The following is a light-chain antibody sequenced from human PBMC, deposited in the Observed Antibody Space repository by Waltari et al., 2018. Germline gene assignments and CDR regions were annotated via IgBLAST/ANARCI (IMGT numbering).Light chain of an antibody. V-gene: IGKV3-20*01. J-gene: IGKJ2*01. CDR1: QSLSGNN. CDR2: GAS. Sequence: EIVLTQSPGTLSLSPGERATLSCRASQSLSGNNLAWYQQKPAQAPRLLIHGASSRATGIPDRFSGSGSGTGFTLTISRLEPEDFAVYYCQQYGRSWNTFGQGTKLEIK. CDR3: QQYGRSWNT.